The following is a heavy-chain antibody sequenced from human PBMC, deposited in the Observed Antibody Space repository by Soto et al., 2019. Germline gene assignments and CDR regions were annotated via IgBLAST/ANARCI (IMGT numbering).Heavy chain of an antibody. Sequence: QVQLVQSGAEVKKPGASVKVSCKASGYSFSDYDINWVRQATGQGPEWMGWMNPNSGNTGYAQTFQGRVSTATNTSITPAYMELSSLGSEGTAVYYCARDNSDNWNDGGWFDPWGQGTLVPFPS. CDR2: MNPNSGNT. CDR1: GYSFSDYD. V-gene: IGHV1-8*01. J-gene: IGHJ5*02. CDR3: ARDNSDNWNDGGWFDP. D-gene: IGHD1-20*01.